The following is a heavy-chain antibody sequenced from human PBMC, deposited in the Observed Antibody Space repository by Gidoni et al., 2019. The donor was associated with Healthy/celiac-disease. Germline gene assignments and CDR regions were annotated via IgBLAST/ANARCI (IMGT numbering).Heavy chain of an antibody. J-gene: IGHJ6*02. V-gene: IGHV3-48*02. Sequence: EVQLVESGGGLVQPGGSLRLSCAASGFTFSSYSMNWVRKGPGKGLEWVSYISSSSSTIYYADSVKGRFTISRDNAKNSLYLQMNSLRDEDTAVYYCARDRKTYYYDSSGYYSYYYYGMDVWGQGTTVTVSS. CDR1: GFTFSSYS. CDR3: ARDRKTYYYDSSGYYSYYYYGMDV. CDR2: ISSSSSTI. D-gene: IGHD3-22*01.